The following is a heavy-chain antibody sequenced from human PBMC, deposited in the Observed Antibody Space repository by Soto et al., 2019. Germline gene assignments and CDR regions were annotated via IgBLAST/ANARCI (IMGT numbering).Heavy chain of an antibody. CDR1: GGSISSYY. Sequence: PSETLSLTCTVSGGSISSYYWSWIRQPPGKGLEWIGYTYYSGSTNYNPSLKSRVTISVDTSKNQFSLKLSSVTAADTAVYYCARDSPTYYDFWSGHYGMDVWGQGTTVTVSS. D-gene: IGHD3-3*01. CDR2: TYYSGST. V-gene: IGHV4-59*01. J-gene: IGHJ6*02. CDR3: ARDSPTYYDFWSGHYGMDV.